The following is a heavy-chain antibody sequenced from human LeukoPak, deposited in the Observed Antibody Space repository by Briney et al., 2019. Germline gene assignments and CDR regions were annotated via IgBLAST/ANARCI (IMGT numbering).Heavy chain of an antibody. CDR1: GFTFSSYG. CDR2: IWYDGSNK. J-gene: IGHJ4*02. D-gene: IGHD3-10*01. CDR3: ARDRGDYGSGSLYDY. V-gene: IGHV3-33*01. Sequence: GSLRLSCAASGFTFSSYGMHWVRQAPGKGLEWVAVIWYDGSNKYYADSVKGRFTISRDNSKNTLYLQMNSLRAEDTAVYYCARDRGDYGSGSLYDYWGQGTLVTVSS.